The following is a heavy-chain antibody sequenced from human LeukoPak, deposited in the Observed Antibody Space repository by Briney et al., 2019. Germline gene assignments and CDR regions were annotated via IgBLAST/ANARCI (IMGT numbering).Heavy chain of an antibody. D-gene: IGHD2-2*01. CDR3: AVDGYCSSTSCRGGGRGDY. V-gene: IGHV1-69*05. Sequence: GASVTVSCKASGGTLNSYAISWVRQAPGPGREWTGGIIAIFGTANNAQKYQGRVTITTDESTSTAYMELSSLRSEDTAVYYCAVDGYCSSTSCRGGGRGDYWGQGTLVTVSS. CDR1: GGTLNSYA. J-gene: IGHJ4*02. CDR2: IIAIFGTA.